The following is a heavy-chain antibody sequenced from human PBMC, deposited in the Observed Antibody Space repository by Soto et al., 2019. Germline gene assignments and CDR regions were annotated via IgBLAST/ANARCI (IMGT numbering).Heavy chain of an antibody. D-gene: IGHD3-10*01. J-gene: IGHJ4*02. Sequence: QVQLVQSGAEVKRPGSSVKVSCKASGDTFAFYSINWVRQAPGLGLEWMGRINPILSMSNYAQRFQGRVTMTADKSPSTAYMVLNSLRSEDTGMYYCATSYGSGYRAFDYWGQGALVTVSS. CDR1: GDTFAFYS. V-gene: IGHV1-69*02. CDR2: INPILSMS. CDR3: ATSYGSGYRAFDY.